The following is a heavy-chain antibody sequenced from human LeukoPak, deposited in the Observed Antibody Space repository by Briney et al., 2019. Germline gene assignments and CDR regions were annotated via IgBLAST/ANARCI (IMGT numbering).Heavy chain of an antibody. CDR1: GFTFSSYG. J-gene: IGHJ4*02. Sequence: PGGSLRLSCAASGFTFSSYGMNWVRQAPGKGLEWVSAISGSGGTAYYADSVKGRFTISRDNSKNTLYLQINSLRADDTAVYYCAKDHLPGIVVADRDYWGQGTLVTVSS. CDR2: ISGSGGTA. D-gene: IGHD6-19*01. V-gene: IGHV3-23*01. CDR3: AKDHLPGIVVADRDY.